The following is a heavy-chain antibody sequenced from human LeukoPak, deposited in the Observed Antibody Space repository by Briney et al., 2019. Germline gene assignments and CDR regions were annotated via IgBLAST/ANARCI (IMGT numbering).Heavy chain of an antibody. CDR3: AREGSGCYYDY. V-gene: IGHV1-46*01. Sequence: ASVTVSCKASGYTFTSYYMHWVRQAPGQGLEWMGIINPSGGSTSYAQKFQGRVTMTRDTSTSTVYMELSSLRSEDTAVYYCAREGSGCYYDYWGQGTLVTVSS. J-gene: IGHJ4*02. D-gene: IGHD3-22*01. CDR2: INPSGGST. CDR1: GYTFTSYY.